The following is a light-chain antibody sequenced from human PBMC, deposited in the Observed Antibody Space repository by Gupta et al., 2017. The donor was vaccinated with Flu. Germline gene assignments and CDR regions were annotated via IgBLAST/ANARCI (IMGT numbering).Light chain of an antibody. Sequence: QLVLTQSPSASASLGASVKLTCNLSSGHSSYAIAWHQQQPEKGPRYLMKLNRDGSHSKGDGIPDRFSGSSSGAERYLTISSLQSEDEADYYCQTWGTGVWVFGGGTKLTVL. CDR1: SGHSSYA. J-gene: IGLJ3*02. V-gene: IGLV4-69*01. CDR3: QTWGTGVWV. CDR2: LNRDGSH.